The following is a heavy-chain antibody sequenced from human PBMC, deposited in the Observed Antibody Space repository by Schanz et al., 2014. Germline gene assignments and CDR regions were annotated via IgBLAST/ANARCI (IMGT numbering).Heavy chain of an antibody. Sequence: QVQLVESGGGVVQPGTSLRLSCAASGFTFRGHAKHWVRQAPGQGLEKVAVTSTDGTKTYYAASVRGRFTISRDNSKNTVYLQMNSLRSEDTAVYYCTRDRGALINHNDALDLWGQGTMVSVSS. D-gene: IGHD3-16*01. V-gene: IGHV3-30*04. CDR2: TSTDGTKT. CDR3: TRDRGALINHNDALDL. J-gene: IGHJ3*01. CDR1: GFTFRGHA.